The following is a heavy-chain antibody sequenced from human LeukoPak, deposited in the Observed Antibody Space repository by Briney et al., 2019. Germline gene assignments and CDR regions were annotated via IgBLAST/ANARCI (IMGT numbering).Heavy chain of an antibody. CDR1: GYTFTSFA. CDR2: INAGNGNT. J-gene: IGHJ5*02. CDR3: ARTAYDILTGKIHNWFDP. D-gene: IGHD3-9*01. Sequence: ASVKVSCKASGYTFTSFAIHWVRQAPGQRLEWMGWINAGNGNTKYSQKFQGRVTISRDTSASTAYMELSSLRSEDTAVYFCARTAYDILTGKIHNWFDPWGQGTLVTVSS. V-gene: IGHV1-3*01.